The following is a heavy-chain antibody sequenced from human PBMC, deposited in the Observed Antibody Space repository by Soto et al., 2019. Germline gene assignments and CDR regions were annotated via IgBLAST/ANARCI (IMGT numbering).Heavy chain of an antibody. Sequence: PSETLSLTCTVSGDSIRSYYWTRIRQPPGKGLELIGYIYYSGSTRYNPSLKSRVTISVDMSKNQFSLKLSSVIAADTAVYYCARAYGGFDNGLDVWGQGTAVTVSS. V-gene: IGHV4-59*01. D-gene: IGHD5-12*01. CDR3: ARAYGGFDNGLDV. CDR2: IYYSGST. CDR1: GDSIRSYY. J-gene: IGHJ6*02.